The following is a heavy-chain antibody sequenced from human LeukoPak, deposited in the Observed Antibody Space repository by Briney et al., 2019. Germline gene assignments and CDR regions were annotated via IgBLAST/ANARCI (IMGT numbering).Heavy chain of an antibody. CDR3: ARDLGPDYDFWSASSKWFDP. CDR1: GGSISSSSYY. D-gene: IGHD3-3*01. J-gene: IGHJ5*02. CDR2: IFYSGST. Sequence: SETLSLTCTVSGGSISSSSYYWGWIRQPPGKGLEWIGSIFYSGSTYYNPSLESRVTISIDTSENQFPLKLNSVTAADTAVYYCARDLGPDYDFWSASSKWFDPWGQGTLVTVSS. V-gene: IGHV4-39*06.